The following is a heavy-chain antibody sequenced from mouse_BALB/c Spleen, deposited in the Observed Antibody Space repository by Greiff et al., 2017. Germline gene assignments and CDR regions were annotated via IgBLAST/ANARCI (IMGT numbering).Heavy chain of an antibody. CDR3: ARGAIYYYGSGFAY. V-gene: IGHV5-4*02. D-gene: IGHD1-1*01. Sequence: EVNLVESGGGLVKPGGSLKLSCAASGFTFSDYYMYWVRQTPEKRLEWVATISDGGSYTYYPDSVKGRFTISRDNAKNNLYLQMSSLKSEDTAMYYCARGAIYYYGSGFAYWGQGTLVTVSA. CDR2: ISDGGSYT. CDR1: GFTFSDYY. J-gene: IGHJ3*01.